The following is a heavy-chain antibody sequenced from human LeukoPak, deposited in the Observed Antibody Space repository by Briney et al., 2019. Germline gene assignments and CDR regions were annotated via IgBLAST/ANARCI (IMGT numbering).Heavy chain of an antibody. V-gene: IGHV4-4*07. D-gene: IGHD6-13*01. CDR3: ARGPQIAASGHFDC. CDR1: GGSINSYY. CDR2: MYGDGDA. Sequence: PSETLSLTCTVSGGSINSYYWSWIRQPAGQGLQWIGRMYGDGDANYNPSLKSRVTMSVDTSKNQFSLKLNFVTAADTAVYYCARGPQIAASGHFDCWGQGTLVTVSS. J-gene: IGHJ4*02.